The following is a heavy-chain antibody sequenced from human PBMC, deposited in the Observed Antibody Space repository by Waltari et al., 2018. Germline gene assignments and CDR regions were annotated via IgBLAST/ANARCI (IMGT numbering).Heavy chain of an antibody. D-gene: IGHD3-22*01. J-gene: IGHJ5*02. CDR2: IYHSGST. Sequence: QVQLQESGPGLVKPSETLSLTCTVSGYSISSGYYWGWIRQPPGKGLEWIGSIYHSGSTYYNPSLKSRVTISVDTSKNQFSLKLSSVTAADTAVYYCARAWDPLPYYYDGNWFDPWGQGTLVTVSS. V-gene: IGHV4-38-2*02. CDR3: ARAWDPLPYYYDGNWFDP. CDR1: GYSISSGYY.